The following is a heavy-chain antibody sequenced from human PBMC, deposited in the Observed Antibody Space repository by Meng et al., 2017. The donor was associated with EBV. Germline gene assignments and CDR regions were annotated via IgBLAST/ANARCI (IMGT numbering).Heavy chain of an antibody. D-gene: IGHD3-22*01. V-gene: IGHV1-18*01. J-gene: IGHJ4*02. CDR3: ARDGRLYDTPSPFDY. CDR1: GYTFTSYG. CDR2: ISAYNGNT. Sequence: QVHVVQSGAEVKKPGASVKVSCKASGYTFTSYGISWVRQAPGQGLEWMGWISAYNGNTNYAQKLQGRVTMTTDTSTSTAYMELRSLRSDDTAVYYCARDGRLYDTPSPFDYWGQGTLVTVSS.